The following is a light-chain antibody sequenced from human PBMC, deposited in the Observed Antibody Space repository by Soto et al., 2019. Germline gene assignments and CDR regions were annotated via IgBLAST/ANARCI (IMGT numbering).Light chain of an antibody. V-gene: IGKV3-20*01. J-gene: IGKJ2*01. CDR1: QSVSSNY. CDR3: QHYGRSAYT. CDR2: GAS. Sequence: EIVLTQSPGTLSLSPGERATLSCRASQSVSSNYLAWYQQKPGQAPRLIIYGASSRATGIPDRFSGSDSGTDFPLTISRLEHEDFAVYYCQHYGRSAYTFGQGTTLEIK.